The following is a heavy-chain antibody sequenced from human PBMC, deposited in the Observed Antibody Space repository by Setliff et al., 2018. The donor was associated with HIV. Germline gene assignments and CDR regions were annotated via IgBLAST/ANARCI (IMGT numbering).Heavy chain of an antibody. D-gene: IGHD3-22*01. CDR3: ARGGRTIVVPDI. V-gene: IGHV1-18*04. Sequence: ASVKVSCKASGYTFAGYYIHWFRQAPGQGLEWMGWINPYNGNTKYAQNFQDKFTMTADTSSATVYIQLGSLTTADTAMYYCARGGRTIVVPDIWGQGTMVTVSS. J-gene: IGHJ3*02. CDR2: INPYNGNT. CDR1: GYTFAGYY.